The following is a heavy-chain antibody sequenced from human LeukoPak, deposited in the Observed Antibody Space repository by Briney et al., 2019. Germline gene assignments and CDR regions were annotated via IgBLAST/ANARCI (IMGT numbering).Heavy chain of an antibody. CDR1: GFTFNTYS. V-gene: IGHV3-48*04. CDR3: ARGRDLFDS. Sequence: GGSLRLSCVASGFTFNTYSMNWFRQAPGKGLEWISYISGSCATIYYADSVKGRFTISRDNAKNSLYLQMNSLRAEDTAVYYCARGRDLFDSWGQGTLVIVSS. CDR2: ISGSCATI. J-gene: IGHJ4*02.